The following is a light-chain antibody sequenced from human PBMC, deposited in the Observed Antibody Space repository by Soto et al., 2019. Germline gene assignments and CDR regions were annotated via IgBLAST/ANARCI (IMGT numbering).Light chain of an antibody. CDR1: SSDVGGYNY. J-gene: IGLJ2*01. V-gene: IGLV2-8*01. CDR3: SSYAGSNNLG. CDR2: EVS. Sequence: QSALTQPTSASGSPGQSVTISCTGTSSDVGGYNYVSWYQQHPGKAPKLMIYEVSKRPSGVPDRFSGSKSGNTASLTVSGLQAEDEADYYCSSYAGSNNLGFGGGTKLTVL.